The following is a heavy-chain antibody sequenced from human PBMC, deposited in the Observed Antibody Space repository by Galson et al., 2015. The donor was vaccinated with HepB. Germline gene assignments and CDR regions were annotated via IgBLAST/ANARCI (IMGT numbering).Heavy chain of an antibody. D-gene: IGHD3-10*02. CDR1: GFTFSDYA. Sequence: SLRLSCAASGFTFSDYAMAWVRQAPGKGLEWVSFISRNSGTIYYADSVRGRFIISRDNSKNTLYVQLNNVRAEDTATYYCAKCGMLVPEGPSAWGHGTLVTVSS. V-gene: IGHV3-23*01. CDR2: ISRNSGTI. CDR3: AKCGMLVPEGPSA. J-gene: IGHJ5*01.